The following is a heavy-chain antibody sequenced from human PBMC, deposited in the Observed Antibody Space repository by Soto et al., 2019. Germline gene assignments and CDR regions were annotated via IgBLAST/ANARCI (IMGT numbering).Heavy chain of an antibody. J-gene: IGHJ5*02. CDR3: ATLSTQFDR. V-gene: IGHV3-11*01. Sequence: QVLLVESGGGLVKPGGSLRLSCAASGFTFSDYYMSWIRQAPGMGLEWVSYISGSGNSIYYADSVKGRFTISRDNAKNSLYLQMNSLRVEDTAVYYCATLSTQFDRWGQGNLATVSS. CDR2: ISGSGNSI. CDR1: GFTFSDYY. D-gene: IGHD1-1*01.